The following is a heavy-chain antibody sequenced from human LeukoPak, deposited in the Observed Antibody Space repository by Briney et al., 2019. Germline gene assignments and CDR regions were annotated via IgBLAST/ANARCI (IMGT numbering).Heavy chain of an antibody. CDR2: ISAYSGNT. Sequence: ASVEVSCKASGYTFTSYGISWVRQAPGQGLEWMGWISAYSGNTNYAQKLQGRVTMTTDTSTSTAYMELRSLRSDDTAVYYCASRWYTTGTTDAFDIWGQGTMVTVSS. D-gene: IGHD1-1*01. CDR3: ASRWYTTGTTDAFDI. CDR1: GYTFTSYG. J-gene: IGHJ3*02. V-gene: IGHV1-18*01.